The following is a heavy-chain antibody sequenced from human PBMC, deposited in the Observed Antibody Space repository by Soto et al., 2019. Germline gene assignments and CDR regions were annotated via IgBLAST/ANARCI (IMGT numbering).Heavy chain of an antibody. Sequence: QVQLVESGGGVVQPGTSLRVSCVGSGFTFRSYVTHWVRQAPGKGLEWVALTSYDGTDKYYGDSVRGRFTISRDNSRNTVDLQMDSLRLEDTARYYCARWGTTGGLDVWGQGTLVSVSS. CDR1: GFTFRSYV. V-gene: IGHV3-30*19. J-gene: IGHJ1*01. D-gene: IGHD3-16*01. CDR2: TSYDGTDK. CDR3: ARWGTTGGLDV.